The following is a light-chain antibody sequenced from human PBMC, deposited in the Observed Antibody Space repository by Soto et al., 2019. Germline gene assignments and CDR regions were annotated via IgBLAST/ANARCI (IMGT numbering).Light chain of an antibody. CDR1: SSDVGSYNL. Sequence: QSALTQPASVSGSPGQSITISCTGTSSDVGSYNLVSWYQQHPGKAPQLMIYEGSKLPSGISNRFSGSKSGNKASLTISGLQAEEEADDYCCSYAGSSTFVFGGGTKLTVL. CDR2: EGS. V-gene: IGLV2-23*03. J-gene: IGLJ2*01. CDR3: CSYAGSSTFV.